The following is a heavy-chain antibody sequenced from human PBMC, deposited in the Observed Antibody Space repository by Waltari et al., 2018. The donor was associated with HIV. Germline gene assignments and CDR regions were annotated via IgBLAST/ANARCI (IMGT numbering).Heavy chain of an antibody. D-gene: IGHD4-17*01. CDR1: GGSVSSDSHY. Sequence: QVQLQESGPGLVKPSQTLSLTCTVSGGSVSSDSHYWSWIRQHPGKGLEWIGYIYYSESTYYNPSLNSRVIISIDPSQNPFSLGLTSVTAADTAVYYCARDSGLYGTYSHGMDVWGQGTTVTVSS. J-gene: IGHJ6*02. CDR3: ARDSGLYGTYSHGMDV. CDR2: IYYSEST. V-gene: IGHV4-31*03.